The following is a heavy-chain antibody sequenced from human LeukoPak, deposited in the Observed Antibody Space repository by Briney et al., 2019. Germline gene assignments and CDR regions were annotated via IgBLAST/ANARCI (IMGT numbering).Heavy chain of an antibody. CDR2: INSDGSST. D-gene: IGHD4-11*01. CDR1: GFTFSSYW. J-gene: IGHJ4*02. Sequence: GGSLRLSCAASGFTFSSYWMHWVRQAPGKGLVWVSRINSDGSSTSYADSVKGRFTISRDNAKNTLYLQMNSLRAEDTAVYYCAGDDYNSRRFFDYWGQGTLVTVSS. V-gene: IGHV3-74*01. CDR3: AGDDYNSRRFFDY.